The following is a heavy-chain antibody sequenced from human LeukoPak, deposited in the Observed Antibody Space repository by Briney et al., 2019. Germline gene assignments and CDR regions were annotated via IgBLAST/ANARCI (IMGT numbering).Heavy chain of an antibody. CDR2: IYYSGST. V-gene: IGHV4-31*03. D-gene: IGHD6-6*01. CDR3: ARVSRAARKGYFDL. J-gene: IGHJ2*01. Sequence: PSQTLSLTRTVSGGSISSGGYYWSWIRQHPGKGLEWIGYIYYSGSTNYNPSLKSRVTVSVDTSKNQFSLKLSSVTAADTAVYYCARVSRAARKGYFDLWGRGTLVTVSS. CDR1: GGSISSGGYY.